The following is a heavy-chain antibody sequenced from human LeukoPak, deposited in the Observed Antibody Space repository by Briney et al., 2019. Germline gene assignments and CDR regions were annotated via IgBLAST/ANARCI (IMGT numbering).Heavy chain of an antibody. J-gene: IGHJ3*02. V-gene: IGHV1-69*13. CDR2: IIPIFGTA. D-gene: IGHD6-13*01. CDR1: GGTFSSYA. CDR3: AREIAAYGSAFDI. Sequence: SVKVSCKASGGTFSSYAISWVRQAPGQGLEWMGGIIPIFGTANYAQKFQGRVTITADESTSTAYTELSSLRSEDTAVYYCAREIAAYGSAFDIWGQGTMVTVSS.